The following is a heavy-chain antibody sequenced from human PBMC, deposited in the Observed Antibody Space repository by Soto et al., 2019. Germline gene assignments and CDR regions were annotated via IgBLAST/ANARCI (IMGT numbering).Heavy chain of an antibody. J-gene: IGHJ4*02. CDR2: IIPIFGTA. Sequence: VKGSSKTSRGTFNINATTWERQPPGQGLEWMGGIIPIFGTANYAQKFQGRVTITADESTSTAYMELSSLRSEDTAVYYCARDLSLYYYDRSGYDYWSQGTLVTVSS. V-gene: IGHV1-69*01. D-gene: IGHD3-22*01. CDR1: RGTFNINA. CDR3: ARDLSLYYYDRSGYDY.